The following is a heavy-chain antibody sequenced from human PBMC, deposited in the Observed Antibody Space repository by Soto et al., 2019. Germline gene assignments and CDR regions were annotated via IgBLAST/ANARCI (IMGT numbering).Heavy chain of an antibody. D-gene: IGHD4-4*01. J-gene: IGHJ4*02. CDR1: GYSFTHYW. CDR3: ARQDYSNSAGY. Sequence: PGESLTISCTCSGYSFTHYWIGWVRQMPGKGLEWMGIIYPVDSETKYSPSFQGQVTMSADRSIGTAYLQWSSLKASDTAMYYCARQDYSNSAGYWGQGTLVTV. CDR2: IYPVDSET. V-gene: IGHV5-51*01.